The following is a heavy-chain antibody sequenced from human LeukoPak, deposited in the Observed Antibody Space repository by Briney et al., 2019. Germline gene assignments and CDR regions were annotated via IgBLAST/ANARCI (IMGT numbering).Heavy chain of an antibody. CDR2: ISAYNGNT. CDR1: GYTFTSYG. J-gene: IGHJ6*02. V-gene: IGHV1-18*01. D-gene: IGHD5-18*01. Sequence: GASVKVSCKASGYTFTSYGISWVRQAPGQGLEWMGWISAYNGNTNYAQKLQGRVTMTTDTSTSTAYMELRSLRSDDTAVYYCARVYTARGYYYGMDVWGQGTTVTVSS. CDR3: ARVYTARGYYYGMDV.